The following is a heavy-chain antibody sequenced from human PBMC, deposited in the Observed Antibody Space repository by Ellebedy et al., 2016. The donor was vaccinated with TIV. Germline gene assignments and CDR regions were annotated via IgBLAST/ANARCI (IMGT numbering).Heavy chain of an antibody. CDR1: GFTFSSYW. J-gene: IGHJ3*02. D-gene: IGHD3-16*02. CDR2: IKQDGSEK. V-gene: IGHV3-7*01. CDR3: ARDHSSMITFGGVIVHDAFDI. Sequence: GESLKISCAASGFTFSSYWMSWVRQAPGKGLEWVANIKQDGSEKYYVDSVNGRFTISRDNSKNTLYLQMNSLRAEDTAVYYCARDHSSMITFGGVIVHDAFDIWGQGTMVTVSS.